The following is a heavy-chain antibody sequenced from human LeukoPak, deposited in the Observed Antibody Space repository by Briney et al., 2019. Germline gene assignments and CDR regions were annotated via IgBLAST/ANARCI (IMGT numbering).Heavy chain of an antibody. CDR1: RFTFSSYA. CDR3: ARGRYYGSGSYYFTFNWFDP. CDR2: ISSNGRST. Sequence: GGSLRLSCSASRFTFSSYAMHWVRQAPGKGLEYVSTISSNGRSTYYADSVKGRFTISRDNSKNTLYLQMSSLRTEDTAVYYCARGRYYGSGSYYFTFNWFDPWGQGTLVTVSS. D-gene: IGHD3-10*01. J-gene: IGHJ5*02. V-gene: IGHV3-64D*06.